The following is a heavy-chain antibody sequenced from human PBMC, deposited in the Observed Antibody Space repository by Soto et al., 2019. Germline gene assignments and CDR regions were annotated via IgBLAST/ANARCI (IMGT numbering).Heavy chain of an antibody. D-gene: IGHD5-18*01. Sequence: GGSLRLSCAASGFTLSSYWMHWVRQAPGKGLVWVSRINPDGSATNYADSVKGRFTISRDNAKNTLYLQMNSLRAEDTAVFYCGRGGSDSPMAPGYWGQGTLVTVS. CDR2: INPDGSAT. CDR3: GRGGSDSPMAPGY. V-gene: IGHV3-74*01. CDR1: GFTLSSYW. J-gene: IGHJ4*02.